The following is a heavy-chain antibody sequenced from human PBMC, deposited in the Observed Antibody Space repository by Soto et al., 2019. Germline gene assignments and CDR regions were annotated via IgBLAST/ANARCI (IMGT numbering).Heavy chain of an antibody. J-gene: IGHJ6*02. D-gene: IGHD3-10*01. CDR2: IIPLFGTT. V-gene: IGHV1-69*01. CDR1: GDTFKNCV. CDR3: AAELGFGKLSIV. Sequence: QVQVVQSGVEVRRPGSSVKVSCKASGDTFKNCVISWGRQAPGQGLEWMGGIIPLFGTTDFAQRLQGRLTMTTDESTTTAYMELSRLRSDDTATYYCAAELGFGKLSIVSGHGATVIVSS.